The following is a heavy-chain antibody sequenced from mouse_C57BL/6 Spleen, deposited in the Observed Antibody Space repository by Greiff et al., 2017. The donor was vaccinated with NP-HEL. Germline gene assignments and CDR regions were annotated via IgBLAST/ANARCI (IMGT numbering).Heavy chain of an antibody. CDR3: EREESGNYEGTCFDY. CDR1: GYTFTDYY. V-gene: IGHV1-19*01. CDR2: INPYNGGT. D-gene: IGHD2-1*01. Sequence: EVQLQQSGPVLVKPGASVKMSCKASGYTFTDYYMNWVKQSPGKSLEWIGVINPYNGGTSYNQKFKGKATLTVDKSSSTAYMELNSLTSEDSAVYYCEREESGNYEGTCFDYWGQGTTLTVSS. J-gene: IGHJ2*01.